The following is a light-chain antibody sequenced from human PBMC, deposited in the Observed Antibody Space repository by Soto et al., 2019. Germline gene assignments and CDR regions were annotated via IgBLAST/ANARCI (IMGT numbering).Light chain of an antibody. V-gene: IGKV3-20*01. CDR3: QQYGSTPLT. CDR1: QSVSRNY. CDR2: GAS. Sequence: EIVLTQPPDTLSLSPGERATLSCRASQSVSRNYVAWYQQKPGQAPRLLIYGASSRASGIPDRFSGSGSGADFTLSITRLEPEDFALYYCQQYGSTPLTFGGGTKVDIK. J-gene: IGKJ4*01.